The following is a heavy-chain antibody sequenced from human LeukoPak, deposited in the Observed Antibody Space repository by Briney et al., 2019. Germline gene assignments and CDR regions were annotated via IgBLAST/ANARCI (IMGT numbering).Heavy chain of an antibody. CDR2: IIPIFGTA. J-gene: IGHJ6*03. CDR3: ARGYYYYMDV. CDR1: GGTFSSYA. Sequence: SVKVSCKASGGTFSSYAISWVRQAPGQGLEWMGGIIPIFGTANYAQKFQGRVTITTDESTSTAYMELSSLRPEDTAVYYCARGYYYYMDVWGKGTMVTVSS. V-gene: IGHV1-69*05.